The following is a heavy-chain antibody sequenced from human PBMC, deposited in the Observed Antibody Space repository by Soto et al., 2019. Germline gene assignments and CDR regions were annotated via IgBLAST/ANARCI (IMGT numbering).Heavy chain of an antibody. D-gene: IGHD6-19*01. CDR2: IKQDGSEK. J-gene: IGHJ4*01. CDR3: ARVAYGNGWIFDY. Sequence: LRLSCAASGFSFSSYWMSWVRQASGKGLEWVANIKQDGSEKYYVDSVKGRFTLSRDNAKNSLQLQMSSLRDEDTAIYFCARVAYGNGWIFDYWGQGTLVTVSS. CDR1: GFSFSSYW. V-gene: IGHV3-7*01.